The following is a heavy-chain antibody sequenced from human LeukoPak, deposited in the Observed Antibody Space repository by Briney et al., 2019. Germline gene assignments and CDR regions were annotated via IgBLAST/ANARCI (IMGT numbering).Heavy chain of an antibody. CDR3: ARDTAMTTVTRILDY. V-gene: IGHV1-69*05. D-gene: IGHD4-17*01. CDR2: IIPIFGTA. CDR1: GGTFSSYA. J-gene: IGHJ4*02. Sequence: SVKVSCKASGGTFSSYAISWVRQAPGQGLEWMGRIIPIFGTANYAQKFQGRVTITTGESTSTAYMELSSLRSEDTAVYYCARDTAMTTVTRILDYWGQGTLVTVSS.